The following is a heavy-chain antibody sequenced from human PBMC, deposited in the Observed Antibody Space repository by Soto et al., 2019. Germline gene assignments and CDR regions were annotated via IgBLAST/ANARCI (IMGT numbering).Heavy chain of an antibody. CDR2: IGPTVDT. J-gene: IGHJ6*02. V-gene: IGHV3-13*01. CDR1: GITFSDYD. Sequence: GGSLRLSCEASGITFSDYDMHWVRQAPGKGLEWVSVIGPTVDTSYAGSVKGRFTVSRDNSKNTLYLQMNSLRAEDTAVYYCARDYVIVVVTAAWYGMDVWGQGTMVTFSS. CDR3: ARDYVIVVVTAAWYGMDV. D-gene: IGHD2-2*01.